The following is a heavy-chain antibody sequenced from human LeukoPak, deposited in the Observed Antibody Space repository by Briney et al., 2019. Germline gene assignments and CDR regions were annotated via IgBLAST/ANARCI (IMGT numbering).Heavy chain of an antibody. Sequence: GGSLRLSCAASGFTFSSYWMSWVRQAPGKGLEWVSGISWNGGSTGYADSVKGRFTISRDNAKNSLYLQMNSLRAEDTALYYCARDLGGDSSGYYPATYYYYGIDVWGQGTTVTVSS. D-gene: IGHD3-22*01. CDR1: GFTFSSYW. J-gene: IGHJ6*02. CDR3: ARDLGGDSSGYYPATYYYYGIDV. CDR2: ISWNGGST. V-gene: IGHV3-20*04.